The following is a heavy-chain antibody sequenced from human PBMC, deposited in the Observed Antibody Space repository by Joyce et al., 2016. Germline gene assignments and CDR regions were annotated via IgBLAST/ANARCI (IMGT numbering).Heavy chain of an antibody. CDR2: IDGDGATR. V-gene: IGHV3-74*01. D-gene: IGHD6-13*01. CDR1: GFNFGNFW. Sequence: VQLVESGGGLVQPGGSLRLSCAASGFNFGNFWMHWVRQIPGKGLVWGSRIDGDGATRTYADFVKGRFTISRDNAKNTLYLQMNSLGAEDTAVYFCARDVRYSSDYWGQGTLVTVSS. J-gene: IGHJ4*02. CDR3: ARDVRYSSDY.